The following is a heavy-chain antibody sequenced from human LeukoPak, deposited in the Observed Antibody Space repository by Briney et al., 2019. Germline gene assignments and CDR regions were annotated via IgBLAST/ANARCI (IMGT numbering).Heavy chain of an antibody. J-gene: IGHJ6*04. CDR3: ARVSPGYSGYDRRTDV. CDR1: GGSFSGYS. CDR2: INHSGST. V-gene: IGHV4-34*01. D-gene: IGHD5-12*01. Sequence: SETLSLTCAVYGGSFSGYSWSWIRQPPGKGLEWIGEINHSGSTNYNPSLKSRVTISVDTSKNQFSLKLSSVTAADTAVYYCARVSPGYSGYDRRTDVWGKGNTVTVSS.